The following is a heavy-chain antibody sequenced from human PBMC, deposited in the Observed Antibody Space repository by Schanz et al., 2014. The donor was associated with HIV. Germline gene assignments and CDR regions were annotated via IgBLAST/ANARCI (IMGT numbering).Heavy chain of an antibody. CDR1: GFTFDDYA. Sequence: QLVESGGGVVQPGRSLRLSCAVSGFTFDDYAMHWVRQAPGKGLEWVSGISWNSGSIGYADSVKGRFTISRDNAKNSLHLQMNSLRAEDTALYYCAKDIGRDVGYGLDVWGQGTTVTVSS. CDR2: ISWNSGSI. J-gene: IGHJ6*02. CDR3: AKDIGRDVGYGLDV. V-gene: IGHV3-9*01. D-gene: IGHD1-26*01.